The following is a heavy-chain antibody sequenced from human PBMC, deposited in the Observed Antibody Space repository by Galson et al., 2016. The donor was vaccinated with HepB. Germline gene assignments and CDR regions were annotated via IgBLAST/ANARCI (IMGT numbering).Heavy chain of an antibody. CDR1: GGSFGSYT. J-gene: IGHJ4*02. CDR2: IIPTFATP. D-gene: IGHD5-12*01. CDR3: ARAQDVDLTRTDY. Sequence: SVKVSCKASGGSFGSYTINWVRQAPGQGLEWMGGIIPTFATPTYAQKFQGIVSITADESTRTAYMELSSLTSEDTAIYYCARAQDVDLTRTDYWGQGALVTVSS. V-gene: IGHV1-69*13.